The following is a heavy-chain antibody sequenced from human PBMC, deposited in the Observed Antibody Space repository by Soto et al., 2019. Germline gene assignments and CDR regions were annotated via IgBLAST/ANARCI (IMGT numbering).Heavy chain of an antibody. CDR1: GFTFSSYG. D-gene: IGHD3-9*01. V-gene: IGHV3-30*03. J-gene: IGHJ5*02. CDR3: ARGVDDNPILTGLKFDP. Sequence: GGSLRLSCAASGFTFSSYGMHWVRQAPGKGLEWVAVISYDGSNKYYADSVKGRFTISRDNSKNTLYLQMNSLRAEDTAVYYCARGVDDNPILTGLKFDPWGQGTLVTVSS. CDR2: ISYDGSNK.